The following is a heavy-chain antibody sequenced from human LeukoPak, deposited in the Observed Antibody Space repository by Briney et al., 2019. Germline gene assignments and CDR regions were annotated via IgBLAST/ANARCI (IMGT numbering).Heavy chain of an antibody. J-gene: IGHJ5*02. Sequence: SETLSLTCTVSGGSISSYYWSWIRQPAGKGLEWIGRIYTSGSTNYNPSLESRVTMSVDTSKNQFSLKLSSVTAADTAVYYCARSTYCSGGSCSHNWFDPWGQGTLVTVSS. D-gene: IGHD2-15*01. CDR2: IYTSGST. V-gene: IGHV4-4*07. CDR1: GGSISSYY. CDR3: ARSTYCSGGSCSHNWFDP.